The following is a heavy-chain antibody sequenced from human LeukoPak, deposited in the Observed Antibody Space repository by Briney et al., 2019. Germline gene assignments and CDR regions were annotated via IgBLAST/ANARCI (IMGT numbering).Heavy chain of an antibody. CDR2: IYYSGST. CDR3: ARGDTCYCGGDFCYMDV. V-gene: IGHV4-59*01. CDR1: GGSISSYY. Sequence: TAETLSLTCTVSGGSISSYYWSSLRQPPGKGLGWVGYIYYSGSTNYSHSLKRRVTISVDTSKNQFSLKLSSVTAADTAVYYCARGDTCYCGGDFCYMDVWGKGTTVTVSS. D-gene: IGHD2-21*02. J-gene: IGHJ6*03.